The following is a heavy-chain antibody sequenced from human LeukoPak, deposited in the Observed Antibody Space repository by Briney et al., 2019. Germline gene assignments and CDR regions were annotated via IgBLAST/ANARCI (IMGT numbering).Heavy chain of an antibody. CDR3: AKLVNYGYSDY. J-gene: IGHJ4*02. Sequence: SETLSLTCTVSGVSTSGRYWTWIRQPPGKGLEWIGYIHYDGRTNYNPSYKSRVIISLDTSNNQFSRNLKSVTAADTAAYYCAKLVNYGYSDYWRQGTLVTVSS. CDR1: GVSTSGRY. D-gene: IGHD3-22*01. CDR2: IHYDGRT. V-gene: IGHV4-59*11.